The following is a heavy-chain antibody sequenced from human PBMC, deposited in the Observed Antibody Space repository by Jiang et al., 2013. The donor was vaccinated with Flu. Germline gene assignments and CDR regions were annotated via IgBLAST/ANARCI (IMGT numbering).Heavy chain of an antibody. CDR3: AAYRVAGLWRNYYDSSGYHYGMDV. V-gene: IGHV1-58*01. D-gene: IGHD3-22*01. CDR1: GFTFTSSA. J-gene: IGHJ6*02. CDR2: IVVGSGNT. Sequence: SGPEVKKPGTSVKVSCRASGFTFTSSAVQWVRQARGQRLEWIGWIVVGSGNTNYAQKFQERVTITRDMSTSTAYMELSSLRSEDTAVYYCAAYRVAGLWRNYYDSSGYHYGMDVWGQGTTVTVSS.